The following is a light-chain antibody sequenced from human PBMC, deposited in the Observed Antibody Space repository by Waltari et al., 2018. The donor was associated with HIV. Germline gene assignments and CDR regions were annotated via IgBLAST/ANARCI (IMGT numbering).Light chain of an antibody. V-gene: IGKV3-15*01. Sequence: EIVMTQSPATLSVSPGERATLSCRASQSVSSNLAWYQQKPGQAPRLLIYGASTRATGIPARFSGSGSGTEFTLTISSLQSEDFAVYYCQQYNNWPPVRTFGQGTKVEIK. J-gene: IGKJ1*01. CDR3: QQYNNWPPVRT. CDR1: QSVSSN. CDR2: GAS.